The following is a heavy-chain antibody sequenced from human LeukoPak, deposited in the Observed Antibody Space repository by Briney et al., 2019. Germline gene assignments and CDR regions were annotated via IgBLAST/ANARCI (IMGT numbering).Heavy chain of an antibody. CDR2: IYPGDSDT. CDR1: GSIFTSYW. J-gene: IGHJ4*02. CDR3: ARDNYGDYVTFDY. D-gene: IGHD4-17*01. Sequence: GASLKISCKGSGSIFTSYWIGWVRQLPGKGLEWMGIIYPGDSDTRYSPSCQGQVTISADKSISTAYLQWSSLKASDTAMYYCARDNYGDYVTFDYWGQGTLVTVSS. V-gene: IGHV5-51*01.